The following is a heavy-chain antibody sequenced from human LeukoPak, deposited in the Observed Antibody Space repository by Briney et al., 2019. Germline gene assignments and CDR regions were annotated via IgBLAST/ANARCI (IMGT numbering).Heavy chain of an antibody. D-gene: IGHD3-10*01. CDR1: GFTFRSYA. Sequence: GGSLRLSCSASGFTFRSYAMHWVRQAPGKGLEYVSAISSNGGSTYYADSVKGRFTISRDNSKNTLYLQMSSLRAEDTAVYYCVKDSAMVRGVIIPYYFDYWGQGTLVTVSS. CDR3: VKDSAMVRGVIIPYYFDY. CDR2: ISSNGGST. J-gene: IGHJ4*02. V-gene: IGHV3-64D*06.